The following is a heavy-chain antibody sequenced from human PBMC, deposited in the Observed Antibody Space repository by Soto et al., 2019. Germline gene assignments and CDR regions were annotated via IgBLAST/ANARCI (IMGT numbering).Heavy chain of an antibody. CDR2: ISYEGSNK. D-gene: IGHD1-26*01. Sequence: QVQLVESGGGVVQPGRSLRLSCAASGFTFSSYGMHWVRQAPGKGLEWVAVISYEGSNKYYADSVKGRFTISRDNSKNTLYLQMNSLRAEDMAVYYCAKDERDALWDYYYGMDVWGQGTTVTVSS. CDR1: GFTFSSYG. V-gene: IGHV3-30*18. J-gene: IGHJ6*02. CDR3: AKDERDALWDYYYGMDV.